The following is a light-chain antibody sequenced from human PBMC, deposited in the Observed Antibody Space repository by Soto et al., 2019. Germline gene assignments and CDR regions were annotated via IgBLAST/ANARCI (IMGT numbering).Light chain of an antibody. CDR1: QSVSSSY. Sequence: PGERVTLSCRASQSVSSSYLTWYQQKLGQAPRLLIYGASTRATGGPARFSGSGSGTEFTLTISSLQSEDFAVYYCQQYNNWPLTFGGGTKVDIK. CDR2: GAS. V-gene: IGKV3-15*01. J-gene: IGKJ4*01. CDR3: QQYNNWPLT.